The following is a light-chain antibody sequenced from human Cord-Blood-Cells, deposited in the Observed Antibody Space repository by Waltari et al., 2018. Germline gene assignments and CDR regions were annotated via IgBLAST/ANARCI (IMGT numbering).Light chain of an antibody. V-gene: IGKV1-12*01. CDR1: QGISRW. CDR2: AAS. CDR3: QQANSFPIT. J-gene: IGKJ5*01. Sequence: DIQLTKSPSSVSASVGDSVTITCRASQGISRWLAWYQQKPGKAPKILIYAASSLQSGVPSRFSGSGSGTDFTLTISSLQPEDFATYYCQQANSFPITFGQGTRLEIK.